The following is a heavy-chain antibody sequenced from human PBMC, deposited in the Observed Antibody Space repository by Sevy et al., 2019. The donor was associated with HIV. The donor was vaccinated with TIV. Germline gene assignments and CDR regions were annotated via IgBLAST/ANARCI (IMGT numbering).Heavy chain of an antibody. J-gene: IGHJ4*02. CDR1: GFTFSSYA. CDR2: ISYDGSNK. CDR3: ARESCSGGSCYADY. D-gene: IGHD2-15*01. Sequence: GGSLRLSCAASGFTFSSYAMHWVRQAPGKGLEWVAVISYDGSNKYYADSVKGRFTISRDNSKKTLYLQMNSLRAEDTAVYYCARESCSGGSCYADYWGQGTLVTVSS. V-gene: IGHV3-30-3*01.